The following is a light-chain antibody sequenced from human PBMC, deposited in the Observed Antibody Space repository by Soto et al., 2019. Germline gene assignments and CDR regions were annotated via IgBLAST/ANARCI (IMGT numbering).Light chain of an antibody. V-gene: IGLV2-11*01. J-gene: IGLJ1*01. CDR2: DVI. Sequence: QSALTQPRSVSGSPGQSVTFSCTGTSSDVGAYIYVSWYQQHPGKAPKLIIYDVIKRPSGVPDRFSGSKSGNTASLTISGLQHEHEPDSSCCSYDGRYTHVFGTGTKVTV. CDR3: CSYDGRYTHV. CDR1: SSDVGAYIY.